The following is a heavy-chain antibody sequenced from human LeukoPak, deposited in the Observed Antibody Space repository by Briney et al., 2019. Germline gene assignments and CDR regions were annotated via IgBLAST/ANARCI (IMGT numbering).Heavy chain of an antibody. CDR2: IIPIFSTP. Sequence: SVKVSCKASGGTFSSYTINWVRQAPGQGLEWMGGIIPIFSTPKYAQKFQGRVTITADESTSTAYMELSSLRSEDTAVYYCASAAIDREYFQHWGQGTLVTVSS. D-gene: IGHD2-2*01. CDR3: ASAAIDREYFQH. CDR1: GGTFSSYT. V-gene: IGHV1-69*01. J-gene: IGHJ1*01.